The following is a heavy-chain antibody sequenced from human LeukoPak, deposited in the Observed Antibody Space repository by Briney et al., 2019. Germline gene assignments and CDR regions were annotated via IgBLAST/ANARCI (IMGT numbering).Heavy chain of an antibody. J-gene: IGHJ5*02. Sequence: SETLSLTCTVSGGYIITSGHYWGWIRQPPGKGLEWIGSVYYTGVTSTNPFFRSRMSISVDTSKNQFSLNLTSVTAADAGVYYCARERSSSGGHNWFDPWGQGTLVTVSS. CDR3: ARERSSSGGHNWFDP. CDR2: VYYTGVT. CDR1: GGYIITSGHY. D-gene: IGHD4-23*01. V-gene: IGHV4-39*07.